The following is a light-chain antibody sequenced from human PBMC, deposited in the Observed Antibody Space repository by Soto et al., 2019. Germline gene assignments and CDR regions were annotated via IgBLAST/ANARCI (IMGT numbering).Light chain of an antibody. J-gene: IGKJ5*01. CDR3: QQLDTYPIT. Sequence: DIQLTQSPSFLSAAVGDSVTITCRASQGISSYLAWYQQKPGKAPKLLIYAASTLHSGVPSRFSGSGSGTECTLTNSSLQPEDFVTYCCQQLDTYPITVGQGTRREI. CDR1: QGISSY. V-gene: IGKV1-9*01. CDR2: AAS.